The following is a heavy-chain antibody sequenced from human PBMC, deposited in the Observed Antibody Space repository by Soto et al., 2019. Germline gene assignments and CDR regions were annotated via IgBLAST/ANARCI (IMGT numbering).Heavy chain of an antibody. D-gene: IGHD4-17*01. CDR3: AREMTTTYRSHYYFDY. CDR1: GGSISSYY. Sequence: SGTLSLTCTVSGGSISSYYWSWIRQPAGKGLEWIGRIYTSGSTNYNPSLKSRVTMSVDTSKNQFSLKLSSVTAADTAVYYCAREMTTTYRSHYYFDYWGKGTLVPVSS. J-gene: IGHJ4*02. CDR2: IYTSGST. V-gene: IGHV4-4*07.